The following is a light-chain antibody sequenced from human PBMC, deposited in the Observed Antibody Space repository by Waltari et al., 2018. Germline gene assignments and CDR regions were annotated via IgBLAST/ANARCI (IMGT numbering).Light chain of an antibody. CDR1: QGVSMY. CDR2: DAT. J-gene: IGKJ4*01. CDR3: QQRSNWPMT. V-gene: IGKV3-11*01. Sequence: EVVLTQSPATLSLSPGDTATLSCRASQGVSMYLAWYQHRPGQGPRLLIYDATNRATGIPARFGGSGSGTDFTLTISSLDPEDFAVYFCQQRSNWPMTFGGGTKEEIK.